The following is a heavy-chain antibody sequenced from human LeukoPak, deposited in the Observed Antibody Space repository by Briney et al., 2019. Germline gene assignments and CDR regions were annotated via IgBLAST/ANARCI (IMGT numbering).Heavy chain of an antibody. V-gene: IGHV1-8*03. CDR2: MNPNSGNT. J-gene: IGHJ3*02. CDR1: GYTFTSYD. Sequence: GASVKVSCKASGYTFTSYDINWVRQATGQGLEWMGWMNPNSGNTGYAQKFQGRVTITRNTSISTAYMELRSLRSDDTAVYYCARASSSWYGRNAFDIWGQGTMVTVSS. D-gene: IGHD6-13*01. CDR3: ARASSSWYGRNAFDI.